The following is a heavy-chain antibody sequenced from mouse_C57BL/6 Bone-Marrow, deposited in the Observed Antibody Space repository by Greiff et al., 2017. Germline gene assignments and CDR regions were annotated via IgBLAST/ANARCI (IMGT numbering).Heavy chain of an antibody. CDR2: IDPENGDT. CDR3: QGRDSYHSNQGAMDY. V-gene: IGHV14-4*01. D-gene: IGHD2-5*01. J-gene: IGHJ4*01. Sequence: LVESGAELVRPGASVKLSCTASGFNIKDDYMHWVKQRPEQGLEWIGWIDPENGDTEYDSKLPGTATITADTSSTTAYLQLSSLTSEDTAVYYCQGRDSYHSNQGAMDYWGQGTSVTVSS. CDR1: GFNIKDDY.